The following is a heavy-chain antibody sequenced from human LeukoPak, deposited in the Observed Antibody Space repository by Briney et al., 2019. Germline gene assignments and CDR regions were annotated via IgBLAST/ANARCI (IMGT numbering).Heavy chain of an antibody. D-gene: IGHD2-2*02. CDR1: GGSFSGYY. V-gene: IGHV4-34*01. CDR2: INHSGST. J-gene: IGHJ5*02. CDR3: ARGPRYCSSTSCYKFVWFDP. Sequence: PSETLSLTCAVYGGSFSGYYWSWIRQPPGKGLEWIGEINHSGSTNYNPSLKSRVTISVDTSKNQFSLKLSSVTAADTAVYYCARGPRYCSSTSCYKFVWFDPWGQGTLVTVSS.